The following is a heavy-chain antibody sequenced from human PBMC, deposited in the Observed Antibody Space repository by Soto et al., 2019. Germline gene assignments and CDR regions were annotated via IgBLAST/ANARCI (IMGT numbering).Heavy chain of an antibody. CDR3: SSERGGMVV. CDR2: IWYDGGNQ. Sequence: QVQLVESGGGVVQPGRSLRLSCAASGFTFSNYGMNWVRQAPGKGLEWVAHIWYDGGNQYYADSVKGRFTISRDNSKNPQDQQIICLRGEDTAVYYCSSERGGMVVGVQGTTVTVSS. J-gene: IGHJ6*01. CDR1: GFTFSNYG. V-gene: IGHV3-33*01.